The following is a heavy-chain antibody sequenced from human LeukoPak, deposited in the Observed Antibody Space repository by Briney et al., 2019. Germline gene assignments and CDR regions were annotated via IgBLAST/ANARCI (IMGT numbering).Heavy chain of an antibody. J-gene: IGHJ4*02. CDR1: GFTFSTYW. CDR2: MKQDGSEK. D-gene: IGHD1-26*01. V-gene: IGHV3-7*01. CDR3: ARDKIVGATTLDY. Sequence: GGSLRLSCAASGFTFSTYWMRWVRQAPGKGLEWVANMKQDGSEKYYVDSVMGRFTISRDNAKNSLYLQMNSLRGEDTAVYYGARDKIVGATTLDYWGQGTLVTVSS.